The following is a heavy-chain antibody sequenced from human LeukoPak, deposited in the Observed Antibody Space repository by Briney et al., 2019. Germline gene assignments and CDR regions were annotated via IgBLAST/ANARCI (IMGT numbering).Heavy chain of an antibody. CDR2: IYWDDNK. CDR1: GYSLTTSGVG. D-gene: IGHD1-26*01. V-gene: IGHV2-5*02. J-gene: IGHJ5*02. CDR3: AHRGSGSFGWFDP. Sequence: SGPTLVNPTQTLTLTCTLSGYSLTTSGVGVGWIRQSPGRPLDGLALIYWDDNKYYSPSLKSRLTITKDTPKNQVVLSMTNMDPVDTATYYCAHRGSGSFGWFDPWGQGTLVTVSS.